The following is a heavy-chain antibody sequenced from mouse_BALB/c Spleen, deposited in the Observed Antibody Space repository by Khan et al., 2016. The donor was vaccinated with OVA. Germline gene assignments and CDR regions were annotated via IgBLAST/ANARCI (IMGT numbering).Heavy chain of an antibody. V-gene: IGHV2-3*01. CDR3: ARFYDPYYAMDY. CDR1: GFSLTNYG. CDR2: IWGDGNT. Sequence: VQLQESGPGLVAPSQSLSITCTVSGFSLTNYGVNWVRQPPGKGLEWLGVIWGDGNTNYHSLLKSRLTISKDNSKSQVFLKLNSLQTDDTATYYCARFYDPYYAMDYGGQGTSVTVSS. J-gene: IGHJ4*01. D-gene: IGHD2-3*01.